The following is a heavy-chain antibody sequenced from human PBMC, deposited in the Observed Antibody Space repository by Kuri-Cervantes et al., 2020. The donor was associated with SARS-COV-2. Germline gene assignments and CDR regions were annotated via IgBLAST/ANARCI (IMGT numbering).Heavy chain of an antibody. CDR3: AKGRLFGVVRIAMDV. V-gene: IGHV3-33*06. CDR2: IWYDGSNK. J-gene: IGHJ6*02. CDR1: GFTFSSYG. D-gene: IGHD3-3*01. Sequence: LSLTCAASGFTFSSYGMHWVRQAPGKGLEWVAVIWYDGSNKYYADSVKGRFTISRDNSKNMVHLHLNSLRVEDTAVYYCAKGRLFGVVRIAMDVWGQGTTVTVSS.